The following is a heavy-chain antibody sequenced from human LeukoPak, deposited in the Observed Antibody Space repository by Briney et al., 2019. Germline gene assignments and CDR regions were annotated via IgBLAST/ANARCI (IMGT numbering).Heavy chain of an antibody. Sequence: GASVNVSCTASGYTFTSYDINCVRQATGQGLEWMGWMNPNSGNTGYAQKFQGRVTMTRNTSISTAYMELSSLRSEDTAVYYCARRGVVVVAATYYYYGMDVWGQGTTVTVSS. D-gene: IGHD2-15*01. J-gene: IGHJ6*02. CDR1: GYTFTSYD. CDR2: MNPNSGNT. CDR3: ARRGVVVVAATYYYYGMDV. V-gene: IGHV1-8*01.